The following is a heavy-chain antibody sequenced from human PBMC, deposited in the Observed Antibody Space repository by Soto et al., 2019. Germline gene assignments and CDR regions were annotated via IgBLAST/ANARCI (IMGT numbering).Heavy chain of an antibody. Sequence: QVPLVQSGAEVKKPGASVKVSCKASGYTFTIYGISWVRQAPGKGLEWMGWISGYNGNTDYAQNLQDRVTLTTDPSTSSVYMELRSLRSDDTAVYYCARVDYYDSSGYYGYWGQGTLITVSS. CDR1: GYTFTIYG. CDR2: ISGYNGNT. J-gene: IGHJ4*02. V-gene: IGHV1-18*04. CDR3: ARVDYYDSSGYYGY. D-gene: IGHD3-22*01.